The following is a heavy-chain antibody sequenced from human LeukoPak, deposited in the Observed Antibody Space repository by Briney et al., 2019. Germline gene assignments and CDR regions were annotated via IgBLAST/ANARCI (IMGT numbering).Heavy chain of an antibody. CDR2: INSDGSST. D-gene: IGHD2-15*01. Sequence: GGSLRLSCAASGFTFSSYWMHWVRQAPGKGLVWVSRINSDGSSTSYADSVKGRFTISRDNAKNTLYLQMNSLRAEDTAVYYCAICRGGGYYYYYGMDVWGQGTTVTVSS. CDR1: GFTFSSYW. J-gene: IGHJ6*02. V-gene: IGHV3-74*01. CDR3: AICRGGGYYYYYGMDV.